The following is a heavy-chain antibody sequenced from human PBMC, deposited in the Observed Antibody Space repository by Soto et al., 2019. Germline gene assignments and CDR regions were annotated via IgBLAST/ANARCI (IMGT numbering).Heavy chain of an antibody. CDR2: ISGSGGST. Sequence: PGGSLRLSCAASGFTFSSYAMSWVRQAPGKGLEWVSAISGSGGSTYYADSVKGRFTISRDNSKNTLYLQMNSLRAEDTAVYYCANSYCGGDCYSYYFGYWGQGTLVTVSS. D-gene: IGHD2-21*02. J-gene: IGHJ4*02. V-gene: IGHV3-23*01. CDR3: ANSYCGGDCYSYYFGY. CDR1: GFTFSSYA.